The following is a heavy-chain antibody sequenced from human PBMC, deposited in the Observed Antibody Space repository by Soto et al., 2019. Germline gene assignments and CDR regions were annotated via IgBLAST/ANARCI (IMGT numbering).Heavy chain of an antibody. CDR1: GDSITTYKW. V-gene: IGHV4-4*02. D-gene: IGHD7-27*01. CDR2: IYDSGNT. Sequence: SETLSLTCGVSGDSITTYKWWTWVRQTPGKGVEWIGEIYDSGNTRYNPSLKSRVTISXXXSXXXXSLXXNXXTVXDTAVYYCATCQLGEYYYAMDIWGQGTTVTVSS. J-gene: IGHJ6*02. CDR3: ATCQLGEYYYAMDI.